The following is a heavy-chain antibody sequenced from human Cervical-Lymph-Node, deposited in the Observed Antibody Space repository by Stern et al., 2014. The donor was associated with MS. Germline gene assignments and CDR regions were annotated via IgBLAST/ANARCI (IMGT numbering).Heavy chain of an antibody. J-gene: IGHJ4*02. CDR3: ARGGSNLNS. Sequence: QVQLQQWGAGLLKPSETLSLTCAVEGGSLSGYFWSWTRQPPNKGLEWIGEINHSGTTYFNPSLKSRVTMSVDTSKNQFYLKLSSMTAADTAVYYCARGGSNLNSWGQGTLVTVSS. CDR2: INHSGTT. V-gene: IGHV4-34*02. D-gene: IGHD3-10*01. CDR1: GGSLSGYF.